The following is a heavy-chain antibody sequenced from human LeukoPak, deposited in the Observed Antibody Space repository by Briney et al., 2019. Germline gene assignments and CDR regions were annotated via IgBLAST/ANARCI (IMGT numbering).Heavy chain of an antibody. CDR2: ISGNGGST. CDR3: AKEEWLSRGFDC. CDR1: GFTFSSYA. Sequence: GGSLRLSCAASGFTFSSYAMSWVRQAPGKGLEWVSGISGNGGSTNYADSVKGRFTISRDSAKNTLFLQMNSLRAEDTAVYYCAKEEWLSRGFDCWGQGTLVTVSS. V-gene: IGHV3-23*01. D-gene: IGHD3-3*01. J-gene: IGHJ4*02.